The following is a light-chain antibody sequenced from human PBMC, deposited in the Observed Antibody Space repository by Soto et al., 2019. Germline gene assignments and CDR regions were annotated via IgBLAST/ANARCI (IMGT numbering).Light chain of an antibody. V-gene: IGKV3-15*01. CDR2: GAS. CDR1: QSVSSN. CDR3: QQYNNWPALT. Sequence: EIVMTQSPATLSVSPGERATLSCRASQSVSSNLPWYQQKPGQAPRLLIYGASTRATGIPARFSGSGSGTEFTLTISSLQSEDFAVYYCQQYNNWPALTFGGGTKVDIK. J-gene: IGKJ4*01.